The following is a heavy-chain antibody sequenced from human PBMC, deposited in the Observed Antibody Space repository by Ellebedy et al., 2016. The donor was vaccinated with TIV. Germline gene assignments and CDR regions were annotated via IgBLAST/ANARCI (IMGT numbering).Heavy chain of an antibody. J-gene: IGHJ4*02. Sequence: AASVKVSCKASGGTFSNYVISWVRHAPGQGLEWMGRIIPILGIANYAQKFQGRVTITADKSTSTAYMVLSSLRTEDTAVFYCARTVSYSSGWYGYWGQGTLVTVSS. CDR2: IIPILGIA. CDR3: ARTVSYSSGWYGY. V-gene: IGHV1-69*04. D-gene: IGHD6-19*01. CDR1: GGTFSNYV.